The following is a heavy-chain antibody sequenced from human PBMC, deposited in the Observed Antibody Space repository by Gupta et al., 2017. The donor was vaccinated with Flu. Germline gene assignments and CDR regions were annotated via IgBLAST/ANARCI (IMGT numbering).Heavy chain of an antibody. Sequence: QVQLVQSGAEVMKPGASVKLSCKASGYTFTSYYIHWVRQAPGQGLEWMGIINPDNGATTYAKKFQGRVTMTRDTSTKTVYMELRSLRSEDTAVFYCAREPESGIIYYYMDVWGKGTTVTVSS. CDR2: INPDNGAT. J-gene: IGHJ6*03. D-gene: IGHD3-10*01. CDR3: AREPESGIIYYYMDV. V-gene: IGHV1-46*01. CDR1: GYTFTSYY.